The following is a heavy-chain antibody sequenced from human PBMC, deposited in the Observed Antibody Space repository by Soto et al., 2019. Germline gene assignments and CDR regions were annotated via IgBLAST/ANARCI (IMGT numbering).Heavy chain of an antibody. V-gene: IGHV1-18*01. D-gene: IGHD3-9*01. CDR3: ARARFYDILTGPKDYYYGMDV. CDR1: GYTFTTYG. J-gene: IGHJ6*02. CDR2: INPYNGDT. Sequence: ASVKVSCKGSGYTFTTYGITWVRQAPGQGLEWMGWINPYNGDTNYAQKFWGRVTMTTDTSTSTAYMEVRSLTSDDTAVYYCARARFYDILTGPKDYYYGMDVWGQGTTVTVS.